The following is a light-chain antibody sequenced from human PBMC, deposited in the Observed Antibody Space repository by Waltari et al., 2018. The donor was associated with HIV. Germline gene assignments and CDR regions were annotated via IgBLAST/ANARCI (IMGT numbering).Light chain of an antibody. V-gene: IGKV3-15*01. CDR1: QSVSST. J-gene: IGKJ5*01. CDR3: QQYNKGRVGIT. Sequence: EIVMTQSPATLSVSPGGRATLFCRASQSVSSTLPWYQQKPGQGPRLRSYGATTRGTGFPARFGGSGSGTEFTRTISSLQSEDFGVYYCQQYNKGRVGITVGQGTRLEI. CDR2: GAT.